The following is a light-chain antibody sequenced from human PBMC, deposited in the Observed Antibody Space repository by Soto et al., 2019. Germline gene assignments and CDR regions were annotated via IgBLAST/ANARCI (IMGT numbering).Light chain of an antibody. V-gene: IGLV1-47*01. CDR2: RNN. CDR3: SSYTSRSTLV. CDR1: SSNIGSNY. J-gene: IGLJ1*01. Sequence: QSVLTQPPSASGTPGQRVTISCSGSSSNIGSNYVYWYQQLPGTAPKLLIYRNNQRPSGVPDRFSGSKSGTSASLAISGLQAEDEADYYCSSYTSRSTLVFGTGTKVTVL.